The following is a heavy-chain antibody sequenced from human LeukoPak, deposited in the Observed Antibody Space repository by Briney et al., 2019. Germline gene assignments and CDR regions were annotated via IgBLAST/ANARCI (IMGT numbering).Heavy chain of an antibody. J-gene: IGHJ4*02. CDR2: IYYNDDK. CDR3: AHLVVTIDWRSYFDY. V-gene: IGHV2-5*01. Sequence: GPTLVNPTQPLTLTCTFSDFSLSTPGMGVGWVRQPPGKALEWLAFIYYNDDKRYNPSLRSRLTITRDTSKNQVVLAMTNMDPVDTATYYCAHLVVTIDWRSYFDYWGQGALVTVSS. CDR1: DFSLSTPGMG. D-gene: IGHD3-9*01.